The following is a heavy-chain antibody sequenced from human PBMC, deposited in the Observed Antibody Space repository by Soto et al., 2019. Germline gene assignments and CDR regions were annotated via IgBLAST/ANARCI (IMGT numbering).Heavy chain of an antibody. V-gene: IGHV4-34*01. CDR1: GGSFSGYY. J-gene: IGHJ5*02. D-gene: IGHD3-16*01. Sequence: QVQLQQWGAGLLKPSETLSLTCAVYGGSFSGYYWSWIRQPPGKGLEWIGEINHSGSTNYNPSLKSRVTISVDTSKNQFSQKLSSVTAADTAVYYCARGVMITFGGAPHKTNWFDPWGQGTLVTVSS. CDR2: INHSGST. CDR3: ARGVMITFGGAPHKTNWFDP.